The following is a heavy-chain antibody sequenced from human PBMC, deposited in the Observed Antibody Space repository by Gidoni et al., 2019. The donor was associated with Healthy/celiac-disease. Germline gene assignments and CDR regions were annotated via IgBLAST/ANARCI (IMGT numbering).Heavy chain of an antibody. J-gene: IGHJ5*02. CDR3: ARSPRYCSSTSCYGGNWFDP. V-gene: IGHV3-30-3*01. Sequence: QVQLVESGGGVVQPGRSLRLSCAAYGFTFRSYAMPWVRQAPGKGLAWVAVRSYDGSNKYYADSVKGRFTISRDNSKNTLYLQMNSLRAEDTAVYYCARSPRYCSSTSCYGGNWFDPWGQGTLVTVSS. CDR1: GFTFRSYA. CDR2: RSYDGSNK. D-gene: IGHD2-2*01.